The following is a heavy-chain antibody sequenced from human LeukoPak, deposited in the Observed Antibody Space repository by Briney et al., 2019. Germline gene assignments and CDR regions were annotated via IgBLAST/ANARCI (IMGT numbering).Heavy chain of an antibody. CDR3: ARDRYSYGFDY. Sequence: ASVKVSCKASGGTFSSYAISWVRQAPGQGLEWMGGIIPIVGTANYAQKFQGRVTITTDESTSTAYMELSSLRSEDTAVYYCARDRYSYGFDYWGQGTLVTVSS. D-gene: IGHD5-18*01. CDR1: GGTFSSYA. V-gene: IGHV1-69*05. J-gene: IGHJ4*02. CDR2: IIPIVGTA.